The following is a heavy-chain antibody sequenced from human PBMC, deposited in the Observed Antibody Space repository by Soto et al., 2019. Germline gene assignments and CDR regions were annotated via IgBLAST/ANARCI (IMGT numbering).Heavy chain of an antibody. Sequence: PSETLSLTCAVYGGSFSGYYWSWIRQPPGKGLEWIGEINHSGSTNYNPPLKSRVTISVDTSKNQFSLKLSSVTAADTAVYYCARASSIPIAARPGLYFDYWGQGTLVTVSS. CDR3: ARASSIPIAARPGLYFDY. J-gene: IGHJ4*02. D-gene: IGHD6-6*01. V-gene: IGHV4-34*01. CDR1: GGSFSGYY. CDR2: INHSGST.